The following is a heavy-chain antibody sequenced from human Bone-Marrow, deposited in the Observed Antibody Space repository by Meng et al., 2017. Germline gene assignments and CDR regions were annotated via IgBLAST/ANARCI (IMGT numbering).Heavy chain of an antibody. Sequence: VKVSCKASGYTFTSYGISWVRQAPGQGLEWMGGIIPIFGTANYAQKFQGRVTITADKSTSTAYMELSSLRSEDTAVYYCARDGGDGYNWFGVSYWGQGTLVTVSS. J-gene: IGHJ4*02. CDR3: ARDGGDGYNWFGVSY. CDR1: GYTFTSYG. CDR2: IIPIFGTA. V-gene: IGHV1-69*06. D-gene: IGHD5-24*01.